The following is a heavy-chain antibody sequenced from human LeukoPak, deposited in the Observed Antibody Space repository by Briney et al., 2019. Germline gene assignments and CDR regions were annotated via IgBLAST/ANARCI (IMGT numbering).Heavy chain of an antibody. CDR3: WAIVTTIKLDF. D-gene: IGHD5-12*01. CDR2: VSHSGSI. V-gene: IGHV4-39*01. J-gene: IGHJ4*02. Sequence: SETLSLTCTVSGGSISSSSYSWGWIRQPPGRGLEWIGSVSHSGSINYDPSLKNRVTISVDTSKNQFSLKLSSVTAADTAVYYCWAIVTTIKLDFWGQGTLVTVSS. CDR1: GGSISSSSYS.